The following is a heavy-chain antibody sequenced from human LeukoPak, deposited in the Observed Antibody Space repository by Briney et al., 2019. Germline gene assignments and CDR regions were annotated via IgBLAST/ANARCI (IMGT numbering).Heavy chain of an antibody. CDR2: IFYTGTT. D-gene: IGHD3-16*02. J-gene: IGHJ3*02. CDR3: ARESLLTSSPSDI. V-gene: IGHV4-59*01. CDR1: GASISSKY. Sequence: SETLSLTCSVSGASISSKYWSWIRQSPGKGLEWIGYIFYTGTTDYNPSLKSRVTISVDTSKNQFSLKLNSVTAADTAIYYCARESLLTSSPSDIWGQGTRVTVSS.